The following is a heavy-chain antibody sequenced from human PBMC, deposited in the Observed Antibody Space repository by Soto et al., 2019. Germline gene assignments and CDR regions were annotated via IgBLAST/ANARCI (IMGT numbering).Heavy chain of an antibody. J-gene: IGHJ5*02. CDR2: ISAYNGNT. D-gene: IGHD3-10*01. CDR1: GYTFTSYG. Sequence: QVQLVQSGAEVKKPGASVKVSCKASGYTFTSYGISWVRQAPGQGLEWMGWISAYNGNTNYAQKLQGRVTMTTDTSTSTAYMERRSPRSVHTAVSYCARDYGFGELFDPWGQGTLVTGSS. CDR3: ARDYGFGELFDP. V-gene: IGHV1-18*01.